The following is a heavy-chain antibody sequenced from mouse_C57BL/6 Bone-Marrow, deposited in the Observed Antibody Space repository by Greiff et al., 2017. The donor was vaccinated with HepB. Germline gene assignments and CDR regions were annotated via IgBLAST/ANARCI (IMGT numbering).Heavy chain of an antibody. J-gene: IGHJ3*01. CDR2: IYPGDGDT. CDR3: AKGPYDDD. CDR1: GYTFSSSW. Sequence: QVQLQQSGPELVKPGASVKISCKASGYTFSSSWMNWVKQRPGKGLEWIGRIYPGDGDTNYNGKFKGKATLTADKSSSTAYMQLSSLTSEDSAVYLCAKGPYDDDWGQGTLVTVSA. V-gene: IGHV1-82*01. D-gene: IGHD2-4*01.